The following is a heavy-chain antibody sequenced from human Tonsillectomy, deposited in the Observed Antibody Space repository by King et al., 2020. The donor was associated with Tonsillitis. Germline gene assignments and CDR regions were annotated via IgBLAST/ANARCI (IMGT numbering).Heavy chain of an antibody. Sequence: VQLVESGAEVKKPGESLKISCKGSGYRFTTYWSGWVRQMPGKVLECMGIIYPGDSYTRYSPSFQGQVTISFDKSISTAYLQWSSLKASDTAMYYCARPSTSINYFDYWGQGTLVTVSS. J-gene: IGHJ4*02. V-gene: IGHV5-51*01. CDR3: ARPSTSINYFDY. CDR2: IYPGDSYT. D-gene: IGHD2-2*01. CDR1: GYRFTTYW.